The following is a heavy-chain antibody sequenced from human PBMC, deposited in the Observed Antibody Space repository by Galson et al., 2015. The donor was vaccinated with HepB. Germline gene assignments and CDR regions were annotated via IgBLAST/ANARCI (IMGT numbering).Heavy chain of an antibody. V-gene: IGHV1-69*06. CDR2: IIPIFGTA. CDR3: AITHPPMGPNGTFDY. CDR1: GGTFSSYA. D-gene: IGHD1-26*01. J-gene: IGHJ4*02. Sequence: SVKVSCKASGGTFSSYAISWVRQAPGQGLEWMGGIIPIFGTANYAQKFQGRVTITADKSTSTAYMELSSLRSEDTAVYYCAITHPPMGPNGTFDYWGQGTLVTVSS.